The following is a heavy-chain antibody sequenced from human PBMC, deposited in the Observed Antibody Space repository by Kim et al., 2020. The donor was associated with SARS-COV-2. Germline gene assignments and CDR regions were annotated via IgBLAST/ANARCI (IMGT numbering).Heavy chain of an antibody. J-gene: IGHJ4*02. Sequence: YADSVEGRFTISRDNSKNTLYLQMNSLRAEDTAVYYCAKSLGGAVAGLDYWGQGTLVTVSS. CDR3: AKSLGGAVAGLDY. D-gene: IGHD6-19*01. V-gene: IGHV3-23*01.